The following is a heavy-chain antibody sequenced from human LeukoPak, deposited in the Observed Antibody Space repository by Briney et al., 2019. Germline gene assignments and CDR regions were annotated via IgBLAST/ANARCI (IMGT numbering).Heavy chain of an antibody. CDR1: GGSISSYY. Sequence: PSETLSLTCTVSGGSISSYYWSWIRQPPGKGLDWIGYIYYSGSTNYNPSLKSRVTISVDTSKNQFSLKLSSVTAADTAVYYCARLDSSGYYQSFDYWGQGTLVTVSS. J-gene: IGHJ4*02. V-gene: IGHV4-59*01. CDR2: IYYSGST. CDR3: ARLDSSGYYQSFDY. D-gene: IGHD3-22*01.